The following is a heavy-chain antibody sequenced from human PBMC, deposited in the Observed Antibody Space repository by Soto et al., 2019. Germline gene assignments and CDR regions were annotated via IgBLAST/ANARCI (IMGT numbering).Heavy chain of an antibody. J-gene: IGHJ6*02. V-gene: IGHV1-18*04. CDR1: GYTFTSYG. D-gene: IGHD2-21*01. CDR2: ISAYNGNT. CDR3: TRCDLNRWGYYYYGMDV. Sequence: ASVKVSYKASGYTFTSYGISWVRQAPGQGLEWMGWISAYNGNTNYAQKPQGRVTMTTDTSTSTAYMEQRSVRLTDTAKYNSTRCDLNRWGYYYYGMDVWGQGTTVTVSS.